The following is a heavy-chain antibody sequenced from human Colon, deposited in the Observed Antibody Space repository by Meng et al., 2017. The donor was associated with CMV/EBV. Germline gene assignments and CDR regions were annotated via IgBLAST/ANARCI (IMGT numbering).Heavy chain of an antibody. CDR2: IHASGTT. Sequence: GGSLRLSCAASGVSVSTNIMNWVRQAPGKGLEWVSLIHASGTTYYADSVKGRFTISRDNTKNSLYLQMNSLRAEDTAVYYCARANRGDHLGTWGQGTLVTVSS. D-gene: IGHD2-21*02. CDR1: GVSVSTNI. CDR3: ARANRGDHLGT. V-gene: IGHV3-53*01. J-gene: IGHJ5*02.